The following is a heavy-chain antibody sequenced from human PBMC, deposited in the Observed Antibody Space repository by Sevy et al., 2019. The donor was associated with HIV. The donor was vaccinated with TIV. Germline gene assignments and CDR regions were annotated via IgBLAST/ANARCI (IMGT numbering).Heavy chain of an antibody. CDR3: ARDNEI. D-gene: IGHD1-1*01. CDR1: GFISTSSA. J-gene: IGHJ3*02. V-gene: IGHV3-33*01. Sequence: GGSLRLSCAASGFISTSSAMHWVRQAPGKGLEWVAVIFYDGSNRFYADSVEGRFTMSRDNSKNTVYLQMNSLRGDDTAVYYCARDNEIWGQGTMVTVSS. CDR2: IFYDGSNR.